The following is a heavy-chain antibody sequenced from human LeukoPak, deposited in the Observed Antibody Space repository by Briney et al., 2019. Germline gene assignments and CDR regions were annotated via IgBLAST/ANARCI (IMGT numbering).Heavy chain of an antibody. CDR1: GFTFSSYA. V-gene: IGHV3-23*01. Sequence: KSGGSLRLSCAASGFTFSSYAMSWVRQAPGKGLEWVSAISGSGGSTYYADSVKGRFTVSRDNSKNTLYLQMNSLRAEDTAVYYCAKGTRGAMVSTYYYYGMDVWGQGTTVTVS. J-gene: IGHJ6*02. CDR3: AKGTRGAMVSTYYYYGMDV. CDR2: ISGSGGST. D-gene: IGHD5-18*01.